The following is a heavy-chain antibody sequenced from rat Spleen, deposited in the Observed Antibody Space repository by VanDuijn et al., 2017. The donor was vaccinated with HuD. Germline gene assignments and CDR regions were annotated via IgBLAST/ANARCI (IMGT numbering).Heavy chain of an antibody. CDR3: VRSVFDY. Sequence: EVQLVESDGGLVQPGRSLKLSCAASGFTFGDFYMAWVRQAPAKGLEWVTTINYDGSNTYYRDSVKGRFTISRDNAKSTLYLQMDSLRSKDTATYYCVRSVFDYWGQGVMVTVSS. J-gene: IGHJ2*01. CDR2: INYDGSNT. CDR1: GFTFGDFY. V-gene: IGHV5-29*01.